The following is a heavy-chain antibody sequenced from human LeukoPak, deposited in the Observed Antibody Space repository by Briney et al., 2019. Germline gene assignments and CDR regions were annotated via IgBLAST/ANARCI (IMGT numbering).Heavy chain of an antibody. CDR2: ISNTGST. V-gene: IGHV4-4*07. Sequence: SETLSLTCTVSGGSITSYYWSWIRQPAGKGLEWIGRISNTGSTTYNPSLKSRVTMSLDTSKNQFSLKLNSVTAADTAVYYCARESRKGRWLTYYIDYWGQGTLVTVSS. CDR3: ARESRKGRWLTYYIDY. CDR1: GGSITSYY. J-gene: IGHJ4*02. D-gene: IGHD1-14*01.